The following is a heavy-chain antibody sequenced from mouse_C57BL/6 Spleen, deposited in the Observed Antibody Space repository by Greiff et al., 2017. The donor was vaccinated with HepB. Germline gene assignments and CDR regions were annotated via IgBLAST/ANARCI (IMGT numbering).Heavy chain of an antibody. D-gene: IGHD2-1*01. CDR1: GYTFTSYG. J-gene: IGHJ4*01. V-gene: IGHV1-81*01. CDR2: IYPRSGNT. CDR3: ARRGVYYDAMDY. Sequence: VQLQQSGAELARPGASVKLSCKASGYTFTSYGISWVKQRTGQGLEWIGEIYPRSGNTYYNEKFKGKATLTADKSSSTAYMELRSLTSEDSAVYFCARRGVYYDAMDYWGQGTSVTVSS.